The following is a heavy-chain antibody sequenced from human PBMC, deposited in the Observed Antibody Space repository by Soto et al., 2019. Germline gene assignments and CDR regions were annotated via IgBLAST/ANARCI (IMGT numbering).Heavy chain of an antibody. J-gene: IGHJ4*02. V-gene: IGHV3-30-3*01. CDR2: ISYDGSNK. CDR1: GFTFSSYA. Sequence: QVQLVESGGGVVQPGRSLRLSCAASGFTFSSYAIHCVRQAPGKGLEWVAVISYDGSNKYYADAVKGRFTISRDNSKNTLYLQMNSLRAEDTAVYYCARDTPSMTTVTALDYWGQGTLVTVSS. D-gene: IGHD4-17*01. CDR3: ARDTPSMTTVTALDY.